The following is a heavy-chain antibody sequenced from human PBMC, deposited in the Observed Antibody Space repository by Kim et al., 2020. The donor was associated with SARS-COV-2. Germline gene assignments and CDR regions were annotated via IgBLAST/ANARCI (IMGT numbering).Heavy chain of an antibody. Sequence: GGSLRLSCAASGFTFSDHYIDLVRQAPGKGLEWVGRSRNKDNSYTTEYAASVKGRFIISSDDSKNSLYLQMNSLKIDDTAVYYCTRAGHDSWGYKVIDYWGQGTLVTVSS. V-gene: IGHV3-72*01. CDR2: SRNKDNSYTT. J-gene: IGHJ4*02. D-gene: IGHD3-22*01. CDR1: GFTFSDHY. CDR3: TRAGHDSWGYKVIDY.